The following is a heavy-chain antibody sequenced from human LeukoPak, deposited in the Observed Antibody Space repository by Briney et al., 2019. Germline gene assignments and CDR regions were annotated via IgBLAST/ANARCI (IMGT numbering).Heavy chain of an antibody. CDR2: ISWNSGSM. CDR3: AKDMGVVTLVALDY. V-gene: IGHV3-9*01. CDR1: GFTFDDYA. Sequence: SLRLSCAASGFTFDDYAMHWVRQAPGKGLEWVSGISWNSGSMGYADSVKGRFTISRDNAKNSLYLQMNSLRAEDTALYYCAKDMGVVTLVALDYWGQGTLVTVSS. J-gene: IGHJ4*02. D-gene: IGHD2-2*01.